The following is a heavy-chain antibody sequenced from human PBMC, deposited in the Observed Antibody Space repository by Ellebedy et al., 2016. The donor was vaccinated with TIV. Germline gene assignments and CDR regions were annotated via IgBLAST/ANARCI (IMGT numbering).Heavy chain of an antibody. J-gene: IGHJ4*02. Sequence: AASVKVSCKASGYTFTSYGISWVRQAPGQGLEWMGWISAYNGNTNYAQKLQGRVTMTTDTSTSTAYMELRSLRSDDTAVYYCARDHTYYYDSSGYYSGAYYWGQGTLVTVSS. V-gene: IGHV1-18*04. CDR3: ARDHTYYYDSSGYYSGAYY. CDR2: ISAYNGNT. D-gene: IGHD3-22*01. CDR1: GYTFTSYG.